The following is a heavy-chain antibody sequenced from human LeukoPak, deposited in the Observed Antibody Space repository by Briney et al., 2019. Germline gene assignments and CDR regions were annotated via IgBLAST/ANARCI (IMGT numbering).Heavy chain of an antibody. CDR2: IYSGGST. CDR1: GFTVSSNY. D-gene: IGHD2/OR15-2a*01. J-gene: IGHJ4*02. CDR3: ARDLLEWRTFDY. Sequence: GGSLRLSCAASGFTVSSNYMIWVRKAPGKGLEWVSVIYSGGSTYYADSVKGRFTISRDNSKNTVHLQMNSLRAEDTAVYYCARDLLEWRTFDYWGQGTLVTVSS. V-gene: IGHV3-53*01.